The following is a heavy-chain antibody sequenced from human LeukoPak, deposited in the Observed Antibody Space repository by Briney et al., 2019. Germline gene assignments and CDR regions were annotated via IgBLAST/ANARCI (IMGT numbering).Heavy chain of an antibody. CDR2: ISGSGGNT. CDR3: AKDRTTMILDFDY. J-gene: IGHJ4*02. V-gene: IGHV3-23*01. CDR1: RFTFSNYA. Sequence: GGSLRLSCAASRFTFSNYAMNWVRQAPGKGLEWVSAISGSGGNTYYADSVKGRFTISRDNSKNTLYLQMNSLRAEDTALYYCAKDRTTMILDFDYWGQGTLVTVSS. D-gene: IGHD3-22*01.